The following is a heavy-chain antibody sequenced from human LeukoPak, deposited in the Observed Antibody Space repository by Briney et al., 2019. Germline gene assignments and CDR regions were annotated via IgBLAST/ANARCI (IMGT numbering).Heavy chain of an antibody. Sequence: GGSLRLSCAASGFTFTIYGMHWVRQAPGKGLEYVSAISSNGGSTYYANSVKGRFTISRDNSKNTLYLQMGSLRAEDMAVYYCARVLRFGELNYWGQGTLVTVSS. J-gene: IGHJ4*02. D-gene: IGHD3-10*01. CDR3: ARVLRFGELNY. V-gene: IGHV3-64*01. CDR2: ISSNGGST. CDR1: GFTFTIYG.